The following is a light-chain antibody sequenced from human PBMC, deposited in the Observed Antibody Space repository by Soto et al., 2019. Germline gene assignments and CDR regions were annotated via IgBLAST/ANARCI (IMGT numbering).Light chain of an antibody. V-gene: IGLV2-8*01. CDR2: EVS. CDR1: SSDVGGYNY. Sequence: QSALAQPPSASGSPGQSVTISCTGTSSDVGGYNYVSWYQQHPGKAPKVIIYEVSKRPSGVPDRFSGSKSGSTASLTVSGLQAEDEADYYCSSSAGTNIFVFGTGTKVTV. J-gene: IGLJ1*01. CDR3: SSSAGTNIFV.